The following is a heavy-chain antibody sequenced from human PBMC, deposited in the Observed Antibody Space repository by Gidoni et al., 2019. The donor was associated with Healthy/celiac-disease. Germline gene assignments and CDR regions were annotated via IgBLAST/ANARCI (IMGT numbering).Heavy chain of an antibody. Sequence: EVKLVESGGGLVQPGGSLKLSCAASGFTFRGSAMHWVRQASGKGLEWVGRIRSKANSYATAYAASVKGRFTISRDDSKNTAYLQMNSLKTEDTAVYYCTRPVDYYDSSGYYAEVDYWGQGTLVTVSS. V-gene: IGHV3-73*02. CDR1: GFTFRGSA. CDR2: IRSKANSYAT. CDR3: TRPVDYYDSSGYYAEVDY. D-gene: IGHD3-22*01. J-gene: IGHJ4*02.